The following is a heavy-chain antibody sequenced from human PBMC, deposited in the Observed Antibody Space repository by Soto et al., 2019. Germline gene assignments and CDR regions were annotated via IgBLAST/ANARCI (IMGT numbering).Heavy chain of an antibody. D-gene: IGHD4-17*01. V-gene: IGHV3-53*01. J-gene: IGHJ4*02. CDR3: ASRPGGDYPFFDY. CDR1: GFTVSNKY. Sequence: EVQLVESGGDLIQPGGSLRLSCAASGFTVSNKYMSWVRQAPGKGLEWVSVIYSGGTTYYADSVKGRFTISRDNSKNTLFLQMNSLRVEDTAVYYCASRPGGDYPFFDYWGQGTLVTVSS. CDR2: IYSGGTT.